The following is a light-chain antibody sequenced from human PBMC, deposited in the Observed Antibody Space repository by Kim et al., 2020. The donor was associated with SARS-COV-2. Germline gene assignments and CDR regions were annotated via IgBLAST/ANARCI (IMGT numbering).Light chain of an antibody. J-gene: IGKJ2*01. CDR2: GAS. CDR3: QKYGSSPGMYT. Sequence: EIVLTQSPGTLSLSPGETATLSCRASQSVSSSYLAWYQQKPGQAPRLLIYGASTRATGIPDRFSGSGSGTDFTLTISRLEPEDFGVYYCQKYGSSPGMYTFGQGTKLEI. CDR1: QSVSSSY. V-gene: IGKV3-20*01.